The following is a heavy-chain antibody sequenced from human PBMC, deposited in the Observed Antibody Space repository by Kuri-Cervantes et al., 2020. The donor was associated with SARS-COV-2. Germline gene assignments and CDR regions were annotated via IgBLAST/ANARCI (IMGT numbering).Heavy chain of an antibody. Sequence: ASVKVSCKASGYTFTSYYIHWVRQAPGQGLEWMGIINPSGGSTNYAQKFQGRVTMTRDTSTSTVYMELSSLRSEDTAVYYCARGPHYYGSGSYAPSDYWGQGTLVTVSS. V-gene: IGHV1-46*01. CDR1: GYTFTSYY. CDR3: ARGPHYYGSGSYAPSDY. J-gene: IGHJ4*02. D-gene: IGHD3-10*01. CDR2: INPSGGST.